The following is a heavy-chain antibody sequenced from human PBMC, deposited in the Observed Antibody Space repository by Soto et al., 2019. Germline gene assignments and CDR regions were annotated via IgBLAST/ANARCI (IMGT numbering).Heavy chain of an antibody. J-gene: IGHJ6*01. CDR3: ATHNRMDV. D-gene: IGHD1-1*01. CDR1: GGSISSSSYY. Sequence: SETLSLTCTVSGGSISSSSYYLGWIRHPPGKGLEWIGSLYYSWSTYYNPSLKSRVTISVDRSKNQFSLKLSSVTAADTAVYYCATHNRMDVWGQGTKVTVSS. CDR2: LYYSWST. V-gene: IGHV4-39*01.